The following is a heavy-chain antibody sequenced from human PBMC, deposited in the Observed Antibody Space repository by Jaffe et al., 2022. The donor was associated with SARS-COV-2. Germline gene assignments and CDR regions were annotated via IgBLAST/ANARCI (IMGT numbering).Heavy chain of an antibody. D-gene: IGHD7-27*01. Sequence: QVQLVESGGGVVQPGRSLRLSCVASGFIFSSYGLHWVRQAPGKGLEWVALITNDEHEHSAYYTDSVQGRFFISRDNSRNTVYLQMDSLRVEDTAIYYCVKSLTGDAAGHWGQGTLVTVSS. V-gene: IGHV3-30*18. J-gene: IGHJ4*02. CDR1: GFIFSSYG. CDR3: VKSLTGDAAGH. CDR2: ITNDEHEHSA.